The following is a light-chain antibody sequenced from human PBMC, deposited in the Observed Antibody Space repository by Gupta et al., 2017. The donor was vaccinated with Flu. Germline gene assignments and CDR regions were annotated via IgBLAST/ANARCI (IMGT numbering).Light chain of an antibody. V-gene: IGKV1-33*01. CDR3: QQYDNRLTYT. CDR1: KDISNY. CDR2: DAS. Sequence: DIQMTHFPPSLSASVGDRVTITCPASKDISNYLHWYQQKAGKAPKLLIYDASNLETGFPSRFSGSGSGTDFTFTISSLQPEDIATYYCQQYDNRLTYTFGQGTKLEIK. J-gene: IGKJ2*01.